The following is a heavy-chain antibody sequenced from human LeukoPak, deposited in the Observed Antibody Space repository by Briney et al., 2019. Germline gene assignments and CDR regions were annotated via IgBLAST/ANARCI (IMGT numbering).Heavy chain of an antibody. CDR2: IYYSGST. V-gene: IGHV4-59*01. D-gene: IGHD5-18*01. CDR3: ARLGEYSYKD. CDR1: GGSISTYY. J-gene: IGHJ4*02. Sequence: PSETLSLTCTVSGGSISTYYWSWIRQPPGKGLEWIGYIYYSGSTNYNPSLKSRVTISVDTSKNQFSLKLSSVTAADTAVYYCARLGEYSYKDWGQGTLVTVSS.